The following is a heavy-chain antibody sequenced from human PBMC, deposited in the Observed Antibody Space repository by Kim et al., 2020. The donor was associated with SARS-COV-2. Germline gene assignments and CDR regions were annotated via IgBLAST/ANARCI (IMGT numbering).Heavy chain of an antibody. CDR3: ARGSIVGAPDAFDI. CDR2: ISSSGSTI. D-gene: IGHD1-26*01. Sequence: GGSLRLSCAASGFTFSSYEMNWVRQAPGKGLEWVSYISSSGSTIYYADSVKGRFTISRDNAKNSLYLQMNSLRAEDTAVYYCARGSIVGAPDAFDIWGQGTMVTVSS. CDR1: GFTFSSYE. J-gene: IGHJ3*02. V-gene: IGHV3-48*03.